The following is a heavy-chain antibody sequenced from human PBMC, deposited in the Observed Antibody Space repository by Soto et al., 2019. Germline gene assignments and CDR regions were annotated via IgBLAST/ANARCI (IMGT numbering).Heavy chain of an antibody. V-gene: IGHV3-33*01. Sequence: GGCLRLSCAAPESISRGDGLHWVRQAPGKGLEWVAIMRFDGSNIKYADAVMGRFTISRDNSKNMLYLEMNSLRVEDTALYYCARDGIGSVAFWGYLDYRGQGTLVTVSS. D-gene: IGHD3-16*01. J-gene: IGHJ4*02. CDR2: MRFDGSNI. CDR1: ESISRGDG. CDR3: ARDGIGSVAFWGYLDY.